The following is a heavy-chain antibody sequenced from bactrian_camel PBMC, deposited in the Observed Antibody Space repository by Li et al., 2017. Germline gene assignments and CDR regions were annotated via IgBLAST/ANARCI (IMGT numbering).Heavy chain of an antibody. CDR1: EAVPRSFC. V-gene: IGHV3S53*01. CDR2: IDSDARI. CDR3: AADLTEAWVNWLRCDYKY. Sequence: HVQLVESGGGSVQAGGSLRLSCVASEAVPRSFCMGWFRQVPGKEREVVATIDSDARITYADDVKGRFTVSKANAESTLYLEMNNLKPMDTAIYYCAADLTEAWVNWLRCDYKYWGRGTQVTVS. D-gene: IGHD1*01. J-gene: IGHJ4*01.